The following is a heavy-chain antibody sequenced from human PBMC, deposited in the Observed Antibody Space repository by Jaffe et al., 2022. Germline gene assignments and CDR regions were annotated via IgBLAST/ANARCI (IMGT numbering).Heavy chain of an antibody. V-gene: IGHV4-61*02. CDR1: GGSISSGSYY. CDR2: IYTSGST. CDR3: ARDRGDGYNYRDAFDI. J-gene: IGHJ3*02. Sequence: QVQLQESGPGLVKPSQTLSLTCTVSGGSISSGSYYWSWIRQPAGKGLEWIGRIYTSGSTNYNPSLKSRVTISVDTSKNQFSLKLSSVTAADTAVYYCARDRGDGYNYRDAFDIWGQGTMVTVSS. D-gene: IGHD5-12*01.